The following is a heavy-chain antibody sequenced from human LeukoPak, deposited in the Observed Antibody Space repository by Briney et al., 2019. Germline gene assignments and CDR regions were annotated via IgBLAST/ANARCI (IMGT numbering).Heavy chain of an antibody. Sequence: GESLKISCKGSGYSFTSYWIGWVRQMPGKGLEWMGVIYPGDSDTRYSPSFQGQVTISADKSISTAYLQWSSLKASDTAMYYCARQSPYYDTLDAFDIWGQGTMVTVSS. V-gene: IGHV5-51*01. J-gene: IGHJ3*02. D-gene: IGHD3-9*01. CDR1: GYSFTSYW. CDR3: ARQSPYYDTLDAFDI. CDR2: IYPGDSDT.